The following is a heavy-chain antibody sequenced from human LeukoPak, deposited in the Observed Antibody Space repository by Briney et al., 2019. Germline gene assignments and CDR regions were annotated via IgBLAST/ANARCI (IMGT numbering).Heavy chain of an antibody. V-gene: IGHV1-69*05. D-gene: IGHD3-16*02. CDR1: GGTFSSYA. J-gene: IGHJ4*02. CDR2: IIPIFGTA. Sequence: GASVKVSCKASGGTFSSYAISWVRQAPGQGLEWMGGIIPIFGTANYAQKFQGRVTITTDESTSTAYMELSSLRSEDTAVYYCARGELRLGELSLSDLRDWGQGTLVTVSS. CDR3: ARGELRLGELSLSDLRD.